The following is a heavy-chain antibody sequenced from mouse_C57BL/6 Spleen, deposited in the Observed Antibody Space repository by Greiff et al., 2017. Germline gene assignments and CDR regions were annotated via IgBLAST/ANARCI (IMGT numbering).Heavy chain of an antibody. Sequence: VKLEESGAELMKPGASVKLSCKATGYTFTGYWIEWVKQRPGHGLEWIGEFLPGSGSTNYNEKFKGKATFTADTSSNTAYMELSSRTTEDSAIYYCAREKGYGNNVHYYAIDYWGQGTSVTVSA. V-gene: IGHV1-9*01. CDR3: AREKGYGNNVHYYAIDY. CDR1: GYTFTGYW. CDR2: FLPGSGST. D-gene: IGHD2-1*01. J-gene: IGHJ4*01.